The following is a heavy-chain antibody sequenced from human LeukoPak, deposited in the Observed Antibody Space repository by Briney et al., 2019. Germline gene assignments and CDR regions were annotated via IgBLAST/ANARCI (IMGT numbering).Heavy chain of an antibody. Sequence: PGGSLRLSCTASGFTFGNYAMSWVRQAPRKGLEWVGVIGSKAYGGTTEYAASVKGRFTISRDDSKSIAYLQMNSLKTEDTAVYYCTRAETLCTTLNWFDPWGQGTLVTVSS. J-gene: IGHJ5*02. V-gene: IGHV3-49*04. CDR2: IGSKAYGGTT. CDR1: GFTFGNYA. D-gene: IGHD2-2*01. CDR3: TRAETLCTTLNWFDP.